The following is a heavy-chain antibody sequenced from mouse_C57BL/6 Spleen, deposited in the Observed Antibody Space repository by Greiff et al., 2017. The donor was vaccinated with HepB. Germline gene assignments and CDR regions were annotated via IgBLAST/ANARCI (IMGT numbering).Heavy chain of an antibody. Sequence: EVQLQESEGGLVQPGSSMKLSCTASGFTFSDYYMAWVRQVPEKGLEWVANINYDGSSTYYLDSLKSRFIISRDNAKNILYLQMSSLKSEDTATYYCARDSGTGAMDYWGQGTSVTVSS. CDR2: INYDGSST. CDR3: ARDSGTGAMDY. V-gene: IGHV5-16*01. D-gene: IGHD3-3*01. CDR1: GFTFSDYY. J-gene: IGHJ4*01.